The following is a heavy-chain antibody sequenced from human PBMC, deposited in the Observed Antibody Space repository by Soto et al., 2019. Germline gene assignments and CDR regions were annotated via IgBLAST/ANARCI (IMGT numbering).Heavy chain of an antibody. Sequence: GGSLRLSCEGSGFIFSNAWMNWVRQAPGKGLEWVGRIKSEPNGGTTDYAAPVKGRFTVSRDDSKRTVYLQMNSLKAEDTAVYYCATGGFHFDYWGQGTLVTVSS. V-gene: IGHV3-15*01. J-gene: IGHJ4*02. CDR3: ATGGFHFDY. CDR1: GFIFSNAW. D-gene: IGHD3-10*01. CDR2: IKSEPNGGTT.